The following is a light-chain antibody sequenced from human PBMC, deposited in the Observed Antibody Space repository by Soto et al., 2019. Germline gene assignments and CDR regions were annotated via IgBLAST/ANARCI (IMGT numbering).Light chain of an antibody. V-gene: IGKV3-15*01. Sequence: EIVMTQSPATLSVSPGARATLSCRASQSVSSNLAWYQQKPGQAPRLLIYGASTRATGIPARFSGSGSGTEFTLTISSLQSEDFAVYYCQQYKNWPPLTFGGGTKVEI. CDR1: QSVSSN. CDR3: QQYKNWPPLT. J-gene: IGKJ4*01. CDR2: GAS.